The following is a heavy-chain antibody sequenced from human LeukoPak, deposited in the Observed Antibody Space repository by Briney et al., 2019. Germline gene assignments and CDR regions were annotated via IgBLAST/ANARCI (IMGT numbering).Heavy chain of an antibody. CDR2: MSYDGSNT. CDR1: GFTFSTYA. V-gene: IGHV3-30-3*01. CDR3: ARALGSVADF. J-gene: IGHJ4*02. Sequence: PGGSLILSCAASGFTFSTYAIHWVRQAPGKGLEWVAVMSYDGSNTYYADSVKGRFTISRDNSNNTLYLQMNSLSAEDTAIYYCARALGSVADFWGQGTMVTVSS. D-gene: IGHD6-6*01.